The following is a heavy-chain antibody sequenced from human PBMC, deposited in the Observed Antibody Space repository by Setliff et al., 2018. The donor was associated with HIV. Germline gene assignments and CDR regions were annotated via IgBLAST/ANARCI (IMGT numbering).Heavy chain of an antibody. CDR1: GGSISSHY. CDR3: ARSGLYDSSGYYLEYFDY. V-gene: IGHV4-59*11. J-gene: IGHJ4*02. CDR2: IYYSGSS. Sequence: PSETLSLTCTVSGGSISSHYWSWIRQPPGKGLEWIGFIYYSGSSNYNPSLKSRVTISVDTSKNQFSLKLSSVTAADTAVYYCARSGLYDSSGYYLEYFDYWGQGTLVTV. D-gene: IGHD3-22*01.